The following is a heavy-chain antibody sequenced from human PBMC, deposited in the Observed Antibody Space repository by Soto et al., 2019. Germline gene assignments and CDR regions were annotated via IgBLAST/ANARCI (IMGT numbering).Heavy chain of an antibody. Sequence: SETLSLSSTFTSAPVLSITYTWAWIRQPPGKVLECIGSIYYSGSTYYNPSLNSRVTVSVDTSKNQFSLKVTSVTAAGTAVYYCARLHGYCISSRCHSHYAMDVWGQGTTVT. D-gene: IGHD2-2*02. J-gene: IGHJ6*02. CDR1: SAPVLSITYT. CDR3: ARLHGYCISSRCHSHYAMDV. CDR2: IYYSGST. V-gene: IGHV4-39*01.